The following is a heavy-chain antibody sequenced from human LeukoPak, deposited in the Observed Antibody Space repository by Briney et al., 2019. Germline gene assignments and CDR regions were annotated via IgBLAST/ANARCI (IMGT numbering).Heavy chain of an antibody. CDR2: IYYSGNT. CDR3: ARAYAGYASRFDY. CDR1: GGSISSSSYY. Sequence: SETLSLTCSVSGGSISSSSYYWGWIRQPPGKGLEWIGTIYYSGNTYNNPSLKSRVTVSVDTSKNQFSLKLSSVIEADTAVYYCARAYAGYASRFDYWGQGILVTVSS. J-gene: IGHJ4*02. V-gene: IGHV4-39*07. D-gene: IGHD1-1*01.